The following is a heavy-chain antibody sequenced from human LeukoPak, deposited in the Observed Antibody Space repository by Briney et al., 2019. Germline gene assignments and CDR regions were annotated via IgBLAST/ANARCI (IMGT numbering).Heavy chain of an antibody. V-gene: IGHV4-31*03. Sequence: SETLSLTCTVSGGSISSGGYYWSWIRQHPGKGLEWIGCIYYSGSTYYNPSLKSRVTISVDTSKNQFSLKLSSVTDADTAVYYCARHPRFHYYDSSGYYSSRGLFDYWGQGTLVTVSS. D-gene: IGHD3-22*01. CDR1: GGSISSGGYY. CDR3: ARHPRFHYYDSSGYYSSRGLFDY. CDR2: IYYSGST. J-gene: IGHJ4*02.